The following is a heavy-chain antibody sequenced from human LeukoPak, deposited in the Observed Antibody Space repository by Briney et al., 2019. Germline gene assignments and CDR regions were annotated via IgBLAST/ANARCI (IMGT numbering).Heavy chain of an antibody. J-gene: IGHJ4*02. CDR1: GFTFSRSA. CDR2: VTGSGAST. Sequence: VQPGGSLRLSCAASGFTFSRSAMSWVRQAPGKGLEWVSSVTGSGASTYYADSVKGHFTISRDNSKNTLYLQMNSLRAEDTALYYCARGPGYGSGWYFDYWGQGTLVTVSS. D-gene: IGHD6-13*01. V-gene: IGHV3-23*01. CDR3: ARGPGYGSGWYFDY.